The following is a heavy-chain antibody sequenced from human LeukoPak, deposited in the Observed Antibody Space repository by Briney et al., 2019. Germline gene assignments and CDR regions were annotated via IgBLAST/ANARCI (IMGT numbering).Heavy chain of an antibody. CDR3: ARGPLGGESFDI. V-gene: IGHV4-4*07. D-gene: IGHD3-16*01. CDR2: IFHTGST. J-gene: IGHJ3*02. Sequence: PSETLSLTCTVSGGSLSNHYWNWIRHPAGTGLEYIGRIFHTGSTNYNPSLKSRVTMSVDTSNNQFFLNLTSVTAADTAVYYCARGPLGGESFDIWGQGTMVTVSS. CDR1: GGSLSNHY.